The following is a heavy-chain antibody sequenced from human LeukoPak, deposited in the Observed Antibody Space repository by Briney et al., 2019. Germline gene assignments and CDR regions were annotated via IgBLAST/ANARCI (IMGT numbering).Heavy chain of an antibody. CDR1: GFTFSNYW. CDR2: IKQDGGAK. V-gene: IGHV3-7*05. Sequence: GGSLRLSCAASGFTFSNYWMNWVRQAPGKGLEWVANIKQDGGAKYYVDSVKGRFTISRDNSKNTLYLQMNSLRAEDTAVYYCAKDTLVSSQEYFDYWGQGTLVTVSS. D-gene: IGHD2-2*01. J-gene: IGHJ4*02. CDR3: AKDTLVSSQEYFDY.